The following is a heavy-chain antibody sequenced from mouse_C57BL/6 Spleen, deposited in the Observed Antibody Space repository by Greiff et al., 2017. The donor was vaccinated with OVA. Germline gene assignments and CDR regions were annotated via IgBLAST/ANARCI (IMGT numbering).Heavy chain of an antibody. CDR3: ARERDYYGSSSGWYFDV. CDR1: GYTLTSYW. V-gene: IGHV1-64*01. Sequence: QVQLQQPGAELVKPGASVKLSCKASGYTLTSYWMHWVKQRPGQGLEWIGMIHPNSGSTNYNEKFKSKATLTVDKSSSTAYMQLSSLTSEDSAVYYCARERDYYGSSSGWYFDVWGTGTTVTVSS. CDR2: IHPNSGST. J-gene: IGHJ1*03. D-gene: IGHD1-1*01.